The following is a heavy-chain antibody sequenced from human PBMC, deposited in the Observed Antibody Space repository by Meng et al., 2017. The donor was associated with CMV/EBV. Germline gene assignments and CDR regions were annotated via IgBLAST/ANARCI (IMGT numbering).Heavy chain of an antibody. V-gene: IGHV3-23*01. CDR3: AKLSSSSLNP. CDR1: GFTFSSYA. CDR2: ISGSGGST. D-gene: IGHD6-6*01. J-gene: IGHJ5*02. Sequence: LSCAASGFTFSSYAMSCVRQAPGKGLEWVSAISGSGGSTSYADFVKGRFTISRDNSKNTLYLQMNSLRAEDTAVYYCAKLSSSSLNPWGQGTLVTVSS.